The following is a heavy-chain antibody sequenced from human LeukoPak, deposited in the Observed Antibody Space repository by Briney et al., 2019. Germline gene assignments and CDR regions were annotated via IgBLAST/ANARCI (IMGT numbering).Heavy chain of an antibody. J-gene: IGHJ4*02. Sequence: GGSLTLSCAASGFTFSRYAMSWVRQASAKVLDWVSASSGSGGSTYYADSVKGRFTLSRDNSKNTLYLQMNSLRAEDTAVYYFFYKRRTAYEILTGYYRIRFFDYWGQGTLVTVSS. V-gene: IGHV3-23*01. CDR2: SSGSGGST. D-gene: IGHD3-9*01. CDR1: GFTFSRYA. CDR3: FYKRRTAYEILTGYYRIRFFDY.